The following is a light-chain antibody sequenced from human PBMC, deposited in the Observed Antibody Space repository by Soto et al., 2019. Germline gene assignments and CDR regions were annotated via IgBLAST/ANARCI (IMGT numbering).Light chain of an antibody. J-gene: IGKJ5*01. V-gene: IGKV3-15*01. CDR3: QLYNTWPIT. CDR1: QNVGNN. CDR2: DAS. Sequence: EVVMTQSPATLSVSPGEGATLSCRANQNVGNNLAWYQQKPGQAPRLLIQDASTRATGIPARFSGSGSGTEFTLTISSLQSEDFAVYYCQLYNTWPITFGQGTRLEIK.